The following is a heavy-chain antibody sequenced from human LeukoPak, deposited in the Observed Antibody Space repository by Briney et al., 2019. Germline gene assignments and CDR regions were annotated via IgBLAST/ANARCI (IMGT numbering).Heavy chain of an antibody. J-gene: IGHJ3*02. D-gene: IGHD3-22*01. V-gene: IGHV1-18*01. CDR3: ARATYYYDSSGYYDAFDI. CDR1: GGTFSSYA. Sequence: ASVKVSCKASGGTFSSYAISWVRQAPGQGLEWMGWISAYNGNTYYAQKLQGRVTMTTDTSTSTAYMELRSLRSDDTAVYYCARATYYYDSSGYYDAFDIWGQGTMVTVSS. CDR2: ISAYNGNT.